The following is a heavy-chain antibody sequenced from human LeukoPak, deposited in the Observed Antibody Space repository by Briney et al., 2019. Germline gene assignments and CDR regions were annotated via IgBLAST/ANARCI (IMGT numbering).Heavy chain of an antibody. V-gene: IGHV4-59*10. CDR1: GGSFSAYY. D-gene: IGHD2-2*01. CDR2: IYTSGST. J-gene: IGHJ5*02. CDR3: ARVYCSSTSCLSAP. Sequence: PSETLSLTCAVYGGSFSAYYWSWIRQPAGKGLEWIGRIYTSGSTNYNPSLKSRVTISVDTYKNQFSLKLSSVTAADTAVYYCARVYCSSTSCLSAPWGQGTLVTVSS.